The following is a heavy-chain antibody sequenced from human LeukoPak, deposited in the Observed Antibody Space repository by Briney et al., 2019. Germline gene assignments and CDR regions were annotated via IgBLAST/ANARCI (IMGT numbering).Heavy chain of an antibody. CDR2: ISYDGSNK. CDR1: GFTFSSYA. CDR3: ARTSHDDY. J-gene: IGHJ4*02. Sequence: GRSLRLSCAASGFTFSSYAMHWVRQAPGKGLEWVAVISYDGSNKYYADSVEGRFTISRDNSKNTLYLQMNSLRAEDTAVYYCARTSHDDYWGQGTLVTVSS. V-gene: IGHV3-30-3*01.